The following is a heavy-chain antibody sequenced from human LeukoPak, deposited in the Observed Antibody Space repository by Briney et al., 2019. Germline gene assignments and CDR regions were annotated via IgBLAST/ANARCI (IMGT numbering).Heavy chain of an antibody. V-gene: IGHV4-59*01. D-gene: IGHD3-3*01. J-gene: IGHJ5*02. CDR1: GGSISSYY. Sequence: KSSETLSLTCTVSGGSISSYYWSWIRQPPGKGLEWIGYIYYSGSTNYNPSLKSRVTISVDTSKNQFSLKLSSVTAADTAVYYCARDFWSGYEGKENWFDPWGQGTLVTVSS. CDR2: IYYSGST. CDR3: ARDFWSGYEGKENWFDP.